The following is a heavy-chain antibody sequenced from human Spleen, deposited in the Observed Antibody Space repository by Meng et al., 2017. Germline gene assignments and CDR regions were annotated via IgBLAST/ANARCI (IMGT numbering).Heavy chain of an antibody. J-gene: IGHJ6*02. CDR3: ARVRPVYSSGYFYDYYYYGMDV. CDR2: IDYSGST. D-gene: IGHD3-22*01. V-gene: IGHV4-59*12. Sequence: SETLSLTCSVSGDSLSSYFWTWIRQPPGKGLEWIGYIDYSGSTNYNPSHKSRVTISVDTSKNQFSLKLSSVTAADTAVYYCARVRPVYSSGYFYDYYYYGMDVWGQGTTATVPS. CDR1: GDSLSSYF.